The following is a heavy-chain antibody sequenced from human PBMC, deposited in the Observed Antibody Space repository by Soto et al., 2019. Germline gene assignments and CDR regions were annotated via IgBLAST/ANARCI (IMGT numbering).Heavy chain of an antibody. Sequence: ASVKVSCKASGYTFTGYYMHWVRQAPGQGLEWMGWINPNSGGTNYAQKFQGRVTMTRDTSISAAYMELSRLRSDDTAVYYCARPRRGGGPFDIWGQGTMVTVSS. J-gene: IGHJ3*02. CDR1: GYTFTGYY. CDR2: INPNSGGT. V-gene: IGHV1-2*02. D-gene: IGHD3-10*01. CDR3: ARPRRGGGPFDI.